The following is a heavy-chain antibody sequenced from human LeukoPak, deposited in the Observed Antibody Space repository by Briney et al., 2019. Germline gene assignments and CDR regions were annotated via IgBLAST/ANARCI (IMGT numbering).Heavy chain of an antibody. J-gene: IGHJ6*02. D-gene: IGHD1-26*01. Sequence: SETLSLTCTVSGGSISSNSYYWGWIRQPPGKGLEWIGSIYYSGSTYYNPSLKSRVTISVDTSKNQFFLKLSSVTAADTAVYYCARRRGSYGMDYYYYYGMDVWGQGTTVTVSS. CDR1: GGSISSNSYY. CDR2: IYYSGST. V-gene: IGHV4-39*01. CDR3: ARRRGSYGMDYYYYYGMDV.